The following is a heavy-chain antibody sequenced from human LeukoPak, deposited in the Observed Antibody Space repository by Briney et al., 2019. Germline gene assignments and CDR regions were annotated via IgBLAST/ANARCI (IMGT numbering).Heavy chain of an antibody. J-gene: IGHJ4*02. Sequence: PGGSLRLSCAASGFTFYNHAMAWVRQAPGKGLEWVSSIINTGTATYYADSVKGRFTISRDNSRNTLVLRMNSLRAEDTALYYCAKDRAYLRRGFDSWGQGTLVTVSS. CDR3: AKDRAYLRRGFDS. CDR2: IINTGTAT. D-gene: IGHD3-10*02. CDR1: GFTFYNHA. V-gene: IGHV3-23*01.